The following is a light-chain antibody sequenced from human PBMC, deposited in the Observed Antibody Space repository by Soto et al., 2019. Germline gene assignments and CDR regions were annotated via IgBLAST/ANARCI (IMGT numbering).Light chain of an antibody. CDR1: QSVSSY. V-gene: IGKV3-11*01. J-gene: IGKJ2*01. Sequence: EIVLTQSPATLSLSPGERATLSCRASQSVSSYLAWYQQKPGQAPRLLIYVASNRATGIPARFSGSGSGTDFTLTISSLEPEDFAVYYCQQRSNWLRYTFGQGTKLEIK. CDR3: QQRSNWLRYT. CDR2: VAS.